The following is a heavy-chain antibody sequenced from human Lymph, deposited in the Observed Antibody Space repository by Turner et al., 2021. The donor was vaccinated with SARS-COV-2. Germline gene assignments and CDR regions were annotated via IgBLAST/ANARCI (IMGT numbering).Heavy chain of an antibody. Sequence: QVQLVQSGAEVNKPGASVKVSCKASGYTFTSYDINWVRQVTGHGLEWMGWMNPVNGDTGYAQKFSGRVTMTRNTSISTAYMELRSLRSEDTAVYYCARGHGHCTSTSCYWDYYFGMDVWGQGTTVTVSS. CDR2: MNPVNGDT. D-gene: IGHD2-2*01. CDR3: ARGHGHCTSTSCYWDYYFGMDV. CDR1: GYTFTSYD. V-gene: IGHV1-8*01. J-gene: IGHJ6*02.